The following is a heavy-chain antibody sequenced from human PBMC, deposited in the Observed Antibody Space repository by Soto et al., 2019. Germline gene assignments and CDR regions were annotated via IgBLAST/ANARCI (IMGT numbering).Heavy chain of an antibody. Sequence: GGSLRLSCAASGFTFSSYAMHWVRQAPGKGLEWVAVISYDGSNKYYADSVKGRFTISRDNSKNTLYLQMNSLRAEDTAVYYCAREGYSYGTRYGMDVWGQGTTVTVSS. CDR3: AREGYSYGTRYGMDV. CDR1: GFTFSSYA. D-gene: IGHD5-18*01. V-gene: IGHV3-30-3*01. CDR2: ISYDGSNK. J-gene: IGHJ6*02.